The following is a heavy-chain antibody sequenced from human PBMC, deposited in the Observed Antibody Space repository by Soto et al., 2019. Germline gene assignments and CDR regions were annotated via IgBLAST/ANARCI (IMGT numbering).Heavy chain of an antibody. CDR2: IGTLHDT. V-gene: IGHV3-13*01. Sequence: EVQLVESGGGSVQPGGSLGLSCAASGFTFSASDMHWVRQTTGGGLEWVAAIGTLHDTYYPDSVKGRFTISRDNARNSLNFKMNSLRAGDTGVYYCARQASYWHGGGGWLDPWGQGTLVTVSS. J-gene: IGHJ5*02. D-gene: IGHD2-8*02. CDR3: ARQASYWHGGGGWLDP. CDR1: GFTFSASD.